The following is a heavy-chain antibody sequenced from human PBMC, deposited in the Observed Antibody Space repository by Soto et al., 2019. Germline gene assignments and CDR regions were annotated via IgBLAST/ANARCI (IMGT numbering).Heavy chain of an antibody. V-gene: IGHV3-33*01. D-gene: IGHD3-22*01. J-gene: IGHJ4*02. Sequence: QVQLVESGGGVVQPGRSLRLSCAASGFTFSSYGMHWVRQAPGKGLEWVAVIWYDGSNKYYADSVKGRFTISRDNSKNPLYLQMNSLRAEDTAGYYCARVGYYDSSGYFDYWGQGTLVTVSS. CDR1: GFTFSSYG. CDR3: ARVGYYDSSGYFDY. CDR2: IWYDGSNK.